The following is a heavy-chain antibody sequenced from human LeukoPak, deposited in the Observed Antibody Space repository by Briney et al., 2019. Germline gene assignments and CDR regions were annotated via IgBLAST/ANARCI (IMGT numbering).Heavy chain of an antibody. J-gene: IGHJ4*02. CDR3: AREMATQSWGYFDY. V-gene: IGHV3-7*01. D-gene: IGHD5-24*01. CDR1: GFTFSRYW. Sequence: PGGSLRLSCAASGFTFSRYWMNWVRQAPGKGLEWVANVKQDGSEKYYVDSVKGRFTISRDNAKNSLYLQMNSLRAEDTAVYYCAREMATQSWGYFDYWGQGTLVTVSS. CDR2: VKQDGSEK.